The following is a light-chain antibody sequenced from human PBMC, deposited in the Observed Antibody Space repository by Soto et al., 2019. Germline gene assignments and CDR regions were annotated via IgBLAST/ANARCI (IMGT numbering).Light chain of an antibody. J-gene: IGKJ5*01. Sequence: EIVMTQSPATLSVSPGERATLSCSASQSVSSNLAWYQQKPGQAPRLLIYGASTRATNVSARFSGSGSGTEFTLTISSLQSEDFALYYCQQYNHWPPITFGPGTRLEIK. CDR2: GAS. CDR1: QSVSSN. CDR3: QQYNHWPPIT. V-gene: IGKV3-15*01.